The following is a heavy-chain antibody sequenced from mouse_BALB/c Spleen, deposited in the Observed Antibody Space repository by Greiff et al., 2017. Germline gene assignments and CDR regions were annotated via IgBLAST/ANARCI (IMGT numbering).Heavy chain of an antibody. D-gene: IGHD1-1*01. CDR3: ASSSPYYYAMDY. V-gene: IGHV14-3*02. J-gene: IGHJ4*01. CDR2: IDPANGNT. Sequence: EVQLQQSGAELVKPGASVKLSCTASGFNIKDTYMHWVKQRPEQGLEWIGRIDPANGNTKYDPKFQGKATITADTSSNTAYLQLSSLTSEDTAVDYCASSSPYYYAMDYWGQGTSVTVSS. CDR1: GFNIKDTY.